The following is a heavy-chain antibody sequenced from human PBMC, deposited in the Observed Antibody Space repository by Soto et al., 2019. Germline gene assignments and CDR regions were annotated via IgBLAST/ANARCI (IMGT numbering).Heavy chain of an antibody. J-gene: IGHJ4*02. V-gene: IGHV4-59*01. CDR1: GGSITSYY. CDR2: IYYNGNI. Sequence: QVQLQESGPGLVKPLETLSLTCTVPGGSITSYYWSWVRQPPGKGLEWIGYIYYNGNINYNPSLKSRLTISLDTAKNPFSLRLSSVTAGDTAVYYCATGRVYFGSEYWGQGTLVTVSS. D-gene: IGHD3-10*01. CDR3: ATGRVYFGSEY.